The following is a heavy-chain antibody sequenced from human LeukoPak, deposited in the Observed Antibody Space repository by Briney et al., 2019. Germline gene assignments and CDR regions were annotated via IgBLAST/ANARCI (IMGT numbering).Heavy chain of an antibody. D-gene: IGHD3-10*01. CDR3: VRDGAVVTSGSYPWRYFQY. V-gene: IGHV3-48*03. CDR1: GFTFDDYA. CDR2: IGHTGSIT. J-gene: IGHJ1*01. Sequence: GGSLRLSCAASGFTFDDYAMHWVRHAPGKGLEWVSYIGHTGSITDYADSVKGRFTISRDNAKNSLYLQMNTLRAEDTAVYYCVRDGAVVTSGSYPWRYFQYWGQGTLVTVSS.